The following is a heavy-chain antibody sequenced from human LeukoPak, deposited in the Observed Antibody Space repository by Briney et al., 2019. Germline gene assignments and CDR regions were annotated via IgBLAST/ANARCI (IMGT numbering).Heavy chain of an antibody. J-gene: IGHJ6*02. Sequence: ASVKVSCKASGYTFISYYLHWVRQAPGQGLEWMGIINPRGGSTSFAQKFQGRVTMTGDTSTSTVYMELSSLTSEDTAVYYCASAPGYYYGMDVWGHGTTVTVSS. V-gene: IGHV1-46*01. CDR3: ASAPGYYYGMDV. CDR1: GYTFISYY. CDR2: INPRGGST.